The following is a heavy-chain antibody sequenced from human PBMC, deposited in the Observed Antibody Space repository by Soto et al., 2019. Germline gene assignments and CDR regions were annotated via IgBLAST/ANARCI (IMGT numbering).Heavy chain of an antibody. CDR1: GGSFSGYY. CDR3: ARDSSYYDSSGYYAFDI. Sequence: SETLSLTCAVYGGSFSGYYWSWIRQPPGKGLEWIGYIYYSGSTNYNPSLKSRVTISVDTSKNQFSLKLSSVTAADTAVYYCARDSSYYDSSGYYAFDIWGQGTMVTVSS. CDR2: IYYSGST. V-gene: IGHV4-59*01. D-gene: IGHD3-22*01. J-gene: IGHJ3*02.